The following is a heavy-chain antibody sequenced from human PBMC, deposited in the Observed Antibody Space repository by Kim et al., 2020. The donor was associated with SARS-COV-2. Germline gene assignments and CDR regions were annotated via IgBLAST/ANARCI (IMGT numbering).Heavy chain of an antibody. J-gene: IGHJ4*02. Sequence: SETLSLTCAVYGGSFSGYYWSWIRQPPGKGLEWIGEINHSGSTNYNPSLKSRVTISVDTSKNQFSLKLSSVTAADTAVYYCARTYCSGGSCLPFDYWGQG. CDR3: ARTYCSGGSCLPFDY. CDR1: GGSFSGYY. CDR2: INHSGST. D-gene: IGHD2-15*01. V-gene: IGHV4-34*01.